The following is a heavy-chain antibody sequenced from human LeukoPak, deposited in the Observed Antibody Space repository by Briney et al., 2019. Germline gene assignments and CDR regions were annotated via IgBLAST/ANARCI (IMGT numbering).Heavy chain of an antibody. CDR2: ISAYNGNT. J-gene: IGHJ4*02. D-gene: IGHD2-15*01. CDR1: GYTFTSYG. Sequence: ASVKVSCKASGYTFTSYGISWVRQAPGQGLEWMGWISAYNGNTNYAQKLQGRVTMTTDTSTSTAYMELRSLSSDDTAVYYCARSFLGYCSGGSCYSDYWGQGTLVTVSS. CDR3: ARSFLGYCSGGSCYSDY. V-gene: IGHV1-18*01.